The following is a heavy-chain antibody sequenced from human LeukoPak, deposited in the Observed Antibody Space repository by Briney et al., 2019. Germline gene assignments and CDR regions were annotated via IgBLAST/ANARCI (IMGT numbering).Heavy chain of an antibody. Sequence: GRSLRLSCAASGFTFSSYGMHSVGQAPGKGLEWVSLISADGGSTFSADSVKGRFSISRDNSKNSLYLQMNSLRSEDTAMYYCAKESGKFDYWGQGTLVAVSS. J-gene: IGHJ4*02. CDR3: AKESGKFDY. CDR2: ISADGGST. V-gene: IGHV3-43*02. CDR1: GFTFSSYG.